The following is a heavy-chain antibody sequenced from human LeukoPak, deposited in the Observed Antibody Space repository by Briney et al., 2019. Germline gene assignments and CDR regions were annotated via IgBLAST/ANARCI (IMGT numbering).Heavy chain of an antibody. CDR1: GYTFTSYY. J-gene: IGHJ1*01. CDR2: INPSGGST. V-gene: IGHV1-46*01. CDR3: ARDGLRITSSEYFQH. D-gene: IGHD3-16*01. Sequence: ASVKVSCKASGYTFTSYYMHWVRQAPGQGLEWMGIINPSGGSTSYAQKFQGRVTMTRDTSTSTVYMELSSLRSEDTAVYYCARDGLRITSSEYFQHWGQGTLVTVSS.